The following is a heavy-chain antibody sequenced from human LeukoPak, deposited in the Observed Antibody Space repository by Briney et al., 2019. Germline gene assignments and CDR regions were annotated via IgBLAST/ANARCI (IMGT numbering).Heavy chain of an antibody. J-gene: IGHJ4*02. D-gene: IGHD6-19*01. Sequence: SETLSLTCAVYGGSFSGYYWSWIRQPPGKGLEWIGEINHSGSTNYNPSLKSRVTISVDTSKNQFSPKLSSVTAADTAVYYCASSFVGIAVAGHFDYWGQGTLVTVSS. CDR1: GGSFSGYY. V-gene: IGHV4-34*01. CDR3: ASSFVGIAVAGHFDY. CDR2: INHSGST.